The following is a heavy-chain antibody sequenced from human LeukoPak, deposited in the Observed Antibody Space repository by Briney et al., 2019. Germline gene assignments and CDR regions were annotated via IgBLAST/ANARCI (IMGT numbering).Heavy chain of an antibody. CDR1: GYTFTSYD. Sequence: ASVKVSCKASGYTFTSYDINWVRQATGQGLEWMGWMNPNSGNTGYAQKFQGRVTMTRDTSISTAYMELSRLRSDDTAVYYCALNYYDSSGYYLGYFDYWGQGTLVTVSS. J-gene: IGHJ4*02. CDR2: MNPNSGNT. D-gene: IGHD3-22*01. V-gene: IGHV1-8*01. CDR3: ALNYYDSSGYYLGYFDY.